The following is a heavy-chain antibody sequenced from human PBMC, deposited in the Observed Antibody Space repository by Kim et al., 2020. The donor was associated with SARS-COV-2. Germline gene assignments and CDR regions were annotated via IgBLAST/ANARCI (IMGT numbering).Heavy chain of an antibody. CDR1: GYTFPNYA. D-gene: IGHD3-22*01. Sequence: ASVKVSCKASGYTFPNYAMNWVRQAPGQGLEWLGWINTYTGKPTYAQDFKGRFVFSLDTSVNTAYLQISSLKAEDTAIYYCARETTFYYDATGYYALDHWGQGTLVSVSS. V-gene: IGHV7-4-1*02. J-gene: IGHJ4*02. CDR2: INTYTGKP. CDR3: ARETTFYYDATGYYALDH.